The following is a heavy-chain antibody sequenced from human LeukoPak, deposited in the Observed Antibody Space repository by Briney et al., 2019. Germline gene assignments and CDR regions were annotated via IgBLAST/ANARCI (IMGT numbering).Heavy chain of an antibody. CDR3: AREKILVDYYYYGMDV. D-gene: IGHD2-15*01. V-gene: IGHV1-69*13. Sequence: SVKVSCKASGGTFSSYAISWVRQAPGQGLEWMGGIIPIFGTANYAQKFQGRVTITADESTSTAYMELSSLRSEDTAVYYCAREKILVDYYYYGMDVWGQGTTVTVSS. J-gene: IGHJ6*02. CDR1: GGTFSSYA. CDR2: IIPIFGTA.